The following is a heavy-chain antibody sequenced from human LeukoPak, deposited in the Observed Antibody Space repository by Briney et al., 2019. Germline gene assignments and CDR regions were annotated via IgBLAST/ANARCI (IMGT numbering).Heavy chain of an antibody. CDR1: GGSISSSSHY. CDR3: ARVGTTVTTVIDY. CDR2: IYYSGST. V-gene: IGHV4-39*07. D-gene: IGHD4-11*01. Sequence: SETLSLTCTVSGGSISSSSHYWGWIRQPPGKGLEWIGSIYYSGSTYYNPSLKSRVTISVDTSKNQFSLKLSSVTAADTAVYYCARVGTTVTTVIDYWGQGTLVTVSS. J-gene: IGHJ4*02.